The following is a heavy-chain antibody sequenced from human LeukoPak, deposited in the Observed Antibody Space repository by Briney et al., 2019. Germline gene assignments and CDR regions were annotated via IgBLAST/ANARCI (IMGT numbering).Heavy chain of an antibody. V-gene: IGHV4-59*12. CDR1: GGSISTYY. D-gene: IGHD3-3*01. CDR2: IYYSGSY. Sequence: KPSETLSLTCTLSGGSISTYYWSWIRQPPGKGLEWIGYIYYSGSYGYNPSLKSRGTISVDTSKDQFSLKLSSVTAADTAVYYCARGSITVVPAFDIWGQGTMVTVSS. CDR3: ARGSITVVPAFDI. J-gene: IGHJ3*02.